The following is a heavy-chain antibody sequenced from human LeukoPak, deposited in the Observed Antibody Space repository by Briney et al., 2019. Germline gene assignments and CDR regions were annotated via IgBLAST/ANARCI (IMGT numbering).Heavy chain of an antibody. V-gene: IGHV3-23*01. D-gene: IGHD6-13*01. J-gene: IGHJ4*02. Sequence: GGSLRLSCAASGFTLSSYAMGWVRQAPGKGVEGVSIITGGGGTRYYADSVKGRFTISRDNSQNTLYLQMNSLRAEDSAIYYCAKRLDYSSSWYYFDYWGQGTLVTVSS. CDR3: AKRLDYSSSWYYFDY. CDR2: ITGGGGTR. CDR1: GFTLSSYA.